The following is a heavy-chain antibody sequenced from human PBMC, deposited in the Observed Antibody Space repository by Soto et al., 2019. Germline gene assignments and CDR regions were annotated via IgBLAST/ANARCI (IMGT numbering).Heavy chain of an antibody. Sequence: PSETLSLTCTVSGGSISSGCYYWSWIRQPPGKGLEWIGYIYYSGSTYYNPSLKSRVTISVDTSKNQFSLKLSSVTAADTAVYYCAGRGQLLWFGELLAYNWFDPWGQGTLVTVSS. CDR2: IYYSGST. V-gene: IGHV4-30-4*01. J-gene: IGHJ5*02. CDR1: GGSISSGCYY. CDR3: AGRGQLLWFGELLAYNWFDP. D-gene: IGHD3-10*01.